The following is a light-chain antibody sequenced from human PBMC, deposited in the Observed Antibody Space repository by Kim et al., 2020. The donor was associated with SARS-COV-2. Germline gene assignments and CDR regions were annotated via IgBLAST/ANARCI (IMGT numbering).Light chain of an antibody. CDR2: GDY. J-gene: IGLJ2*01. CDR3: QVYDSSSTSVV. Sequence: APGQTATITCGGENIKYKEVQWYQQRPGQAPVLVIYGDYNRAVGIPERFSASTADNAATLTISRAQVEDEADYYCQVYDSSSTSVVFGGGTQLTVL. V-gene: IGLV3-9*01. CDR1: NIKYKE.